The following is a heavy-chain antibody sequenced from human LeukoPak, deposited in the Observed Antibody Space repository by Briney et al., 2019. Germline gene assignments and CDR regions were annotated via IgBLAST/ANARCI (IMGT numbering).Heavy chain of an antibody. CDR2: IYYSGST. V-gene: IGHV4-59*08. D-gene: IGHD6-13*01. CDR1: GGSISSYY. CDR3: ARQYSSSWGYHFDY. Sequence: SETLSLTCTVSGGSISSYYWSWIRQPPGKGLEWIGYIYYSGSTNYNPSLKSRVTISVDTSKNQFSLKLSSVTAADTAVYYCARQYSSSWGYHFDYWGQGTLVTVSS. J-gene: IGHJ4*02.